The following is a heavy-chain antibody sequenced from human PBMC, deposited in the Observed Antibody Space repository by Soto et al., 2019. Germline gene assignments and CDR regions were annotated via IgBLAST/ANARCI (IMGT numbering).Heavy chain of an antibody. CDR2: IIPIFGTA. J-gene: IGHJ4*02. CDR3: ARAKGIAARPVGRFDY. V-gene: IGHV1-69*06. Sequence: SVKFSCKASGGTFSSYAISWVRQAPGQGLEWMGGIIPIFGTANYAQEFQGRVTITADKSTSTAYMELSSPRSEDTAVYHCARAKGIAARPVGRFDYWGQGTLVTVSS. CDR1: GGTFSSYA. D-gene: IGHD6-6*01.